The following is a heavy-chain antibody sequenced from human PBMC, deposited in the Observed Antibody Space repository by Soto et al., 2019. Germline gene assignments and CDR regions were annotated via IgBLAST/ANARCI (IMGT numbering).Heavy chain of an antibody. J-gene: IGHJ4*02. CDR3: AKVPLKYTGSYLDF. D-gene: IGHD1-26*01. CDR1: GFTYSTYD. Sequence: EVILLDSGGGLVQPGGSLRLSCTASGFTYSTYDMSWVRQPPGKGLEWVSSISGTGGSTHYADSVRGRFTISRDTSKYTLYLQMNSLRAEDTAIYYCAKVPLKYTGSYLDFSGQGTLVTVSS. V-gene: IGHV3-23*01. CDR2: ISGTGGST.